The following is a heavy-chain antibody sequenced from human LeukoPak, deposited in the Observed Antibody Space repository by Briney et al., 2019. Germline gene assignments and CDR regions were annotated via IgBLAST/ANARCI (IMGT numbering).Heavy chain of an antibody. V-gene: IGHV4-39*01. J-gene: IGHJ4*02. CDR3: ASMMYYDGSGSYYNPNYYSDY. CDR1: GGSISSSRYY. D-gene: IGHD3-10*01. CDR2: VYYSGNT. Sequence: SETLSLTCTVSGGSISSSRYYWGWIRQPPGKGLEWIGRVYYSGNTYYNPSLKSRVTISVDTSKNQFSLNLSSVTAADAAVYYCASMMYYDGSGSYYNPNYYSDYWGRGTLVTVSS.